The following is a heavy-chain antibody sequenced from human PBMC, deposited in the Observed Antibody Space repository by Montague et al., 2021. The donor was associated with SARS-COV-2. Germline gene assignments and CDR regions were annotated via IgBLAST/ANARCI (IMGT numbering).Heavy chain of an antibody. CDR3: ARGRQHFNMIVVVMTGGEYYFDY. CDR1: GGSFSDYF. D-gene: IGHD3-22*01. Sequence: SETLSLTCAVYGGSFSDYFWTWIRQPPGKGLEWIGEINHRGTSNYNPSLKSRVSISVDTSKSQFSLYLGSVTAADTAVYYCARGRQHFNMIVVVMTGGEYYFDYWGQGTLVTVPS. J-gene: IGHJ4*02. CDR2: INHRGTS. V-gene: IGHV4-34*01.